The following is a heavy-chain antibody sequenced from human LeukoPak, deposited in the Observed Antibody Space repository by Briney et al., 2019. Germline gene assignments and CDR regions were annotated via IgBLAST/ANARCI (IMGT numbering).Heavy chain of an antibody. Sequence: GRSLRLSCADSGFTFNNYGMHWVRQAPGKGLEWVAVMSFDGSNKYYADSVKGRFTISRDNSRNTLYLQMSSLRVEDTAVYYCTSICSGSSCYLDYWGQGTLVTVSS. CDR3: TSICSGSSCYLDY. CDR2: MSFDGSNK. V-gene: IGHV3-30*03. D-gene: IGHD2-2*01. J-gene: IGHJ4*02. CDR1: GFTFNNYG.